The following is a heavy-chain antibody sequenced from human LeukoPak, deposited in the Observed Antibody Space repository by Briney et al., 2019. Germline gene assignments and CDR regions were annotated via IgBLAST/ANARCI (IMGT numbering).Heavy chain of an antibody. Sequence: SETLSLTCAVYGGSFSGYYWSWIRQPPGKGLEWIGEINHSGSTNYNPSLKSRVTISVDTSKNQFSLKLSSVTAADTAVYYCARVSSGRYVVAYWGQGTLVTVSS. D-gene: IGHD6-19*01. CDR3: ARVSSGRYVVAY. V-gene: IGHV4-34*01. CDR2: INHSGST. J-gene: IGHJ4*02. CDR1: GGSFSGYY.